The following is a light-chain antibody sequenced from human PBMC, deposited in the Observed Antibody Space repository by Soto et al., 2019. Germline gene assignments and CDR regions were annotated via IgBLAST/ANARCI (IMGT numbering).Light chain of an antibody. J-gene: IGKJ4*01. CDR3: QQYNNRLT. CDR1: QSVSSN. Sequence: EIVMTQSPATLSVSPGERATLSCRASQSVSSNLAWYQQKPGQAPRLLIYGASTRATGIPARFSGSGSGTEFTLNISSLQSEDFAVYYCQQYNNRLTFGGGTKVEIK. V-gene: IGKV3-15*01. CDR2: GAS.